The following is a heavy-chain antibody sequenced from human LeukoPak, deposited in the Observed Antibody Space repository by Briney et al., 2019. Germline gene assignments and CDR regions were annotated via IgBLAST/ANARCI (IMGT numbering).Heavy chain of an antibody. CDR2: INHSGST. D-gene: IGHD6-19*01. CDR1: GGSFSGYY. V-gene: IGHV4-34*01. J-gene: IGHJ6*04. CDR3: AREGIAVAGTSFDYYYGMDV. Sequence: PSETLSLTCAVYGGSFSGYYWTWIRQPPGKGLEWIGEINHSGSTNYNPSLKSRVTISVDKSKNQFSLKLSSVTAADTAVYYCAREGIAVAGTSFDYYYGMDVWGKGTTVTVSS.